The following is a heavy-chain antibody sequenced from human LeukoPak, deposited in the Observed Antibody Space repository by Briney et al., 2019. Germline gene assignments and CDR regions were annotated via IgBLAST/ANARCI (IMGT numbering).Heavy chain of an antibody. D-gene: IGHD6-6*01. CDR2: INPNSGAT. Sequence: GASVKVSCKASGYTFTGYYMHWVRQAPGHGLEWMGGINPNSGATNYAQKFQGRVTMTSDTSISTAYMELSRLRSDDTAVYYCARVQYSGSAALDYWGQGTLVTVSS. CDR1: GYTFTGYY. V-gene: IGHV1-2*02. J-gene: IGHJ4*02. CDR3: ARVQYSGSAALDY.